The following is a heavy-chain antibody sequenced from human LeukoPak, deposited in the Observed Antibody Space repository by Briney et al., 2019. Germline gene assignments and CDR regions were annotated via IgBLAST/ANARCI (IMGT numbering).Heavy chain of an antibody. Sequence: SVNVSCKASGGTFISYAISWVRQAPGQGLEWMGRIIPIFGIANYAQKFQGRVTITADKSTSTAYMELSSLRSEDTAVYHCARDGDIVVVVAANCMDVWGQGTTVTVSS. CDR3: ARDGDIVVVVAANCMDV. CDR1: GGTFISYA. D-gene: IGHD2-15*01. CDR2: IIPIFGIA. V-gene: IGHV1-69*04. J-gene: IGHJ6*02.